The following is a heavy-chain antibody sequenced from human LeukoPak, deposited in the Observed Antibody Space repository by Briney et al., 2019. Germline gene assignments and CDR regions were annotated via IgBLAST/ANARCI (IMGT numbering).Heavy chain of an antibody. J-gene: IGHJ4*02. Sequence: PSETLSLTCAVSGGSISSTNWWSWVRQPPGKGLEWMGQIYHSGSTNYNPSLKSRVTISVDTSKNQFSLKLSSVTAADTAVYYCARRRPRWLQFSIDYWGQGTLVTVSS. CDR3: ARRRPRWLQFSIDY. CDR1: GGSISSTNW. CDR2: IYHSGST. D-gene: IGHD5-24*01. V-gene: IGHV4-4*02.